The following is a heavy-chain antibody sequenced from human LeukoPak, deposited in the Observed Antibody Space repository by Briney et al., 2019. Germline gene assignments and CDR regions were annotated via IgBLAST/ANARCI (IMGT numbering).Heavy chain of an antibody. Sequence: PGGSLRLSCAASGFTFSSYIMTWVRQAPGKGLEWVSSISSSSSYIYYADSVNGRFTISRDNAKNSQYLQMNSLRAEDTAVYYCARTYSSLRATFDYWGQGTLVTVSS. J-gene: IGHJ4*02. D-gene: IGHD6-6*01. CDR3: ARTYSSLRATFDY. V-gene: IGHV3-21*01. CDR2: ISSSSSYI. CDR1: GFTFSSYI.